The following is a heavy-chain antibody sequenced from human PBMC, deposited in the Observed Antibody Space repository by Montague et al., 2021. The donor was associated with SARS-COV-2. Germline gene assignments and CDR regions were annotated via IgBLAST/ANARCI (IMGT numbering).Heavy chain of an antibody. CDR2: IYSGGSST. CDR1: GFTFSSYA. Sequence: SLRLSCAASGFTFSSYAMSWVRQAPGKGLEWVSVIYSGGSSTYYADSVKGRFTISRDNSKNTLYLQMNSLRAEDTAVYYCAKSRGIRYDSSGYYYPLDYWGQGTLVTVSP. V-gene: IGHV3-23*03. J-gene: IGHJ4*02. CDR3: AKSRGIRYDSSGYYYPLDY. D-gene: IGHD3-22*01.